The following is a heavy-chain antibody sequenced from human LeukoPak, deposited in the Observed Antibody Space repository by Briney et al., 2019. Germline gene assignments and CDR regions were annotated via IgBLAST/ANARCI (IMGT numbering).Heavy chain of an antibody. CDR3: AKGPYDYVWGSLDFDY. Sequence: GGSLRLSCAASGFTFSSYCMNWVRQAPGKGLDWVSAISGSGGSTFYADSVKGRFTISRDNSKNTLYLQMNSLRAEDKSVYYCAKGPYDYVWGSLDFDYWGQGTLVTVSS. J-gene: IGHJ4*02. D-gene: IGHD3-16*01. CDR1: GFTFSSYC. V-gene: IGHV3-23*01. CDR2: ISGSGGST.